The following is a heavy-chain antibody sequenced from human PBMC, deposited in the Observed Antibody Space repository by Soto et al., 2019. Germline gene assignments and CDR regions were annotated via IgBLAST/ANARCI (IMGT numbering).Heavy chain of an antibody. CDR1: GGSISSDNW. CDR3: ATRYCLHTTCYVY. J-gene: IGHJ4*02. CDR2: IHPNGRT. Sequence: QVQLQESGPGLVEPSGTLSLTCAVSGGSISSDNWWTWVRQPPGEGLEWIGEIHPNGRTNYKPSLKSRITISVDKSENQFSLWLPSVTAADTALYYCATRYCLHTTCYVYWGQGTLVTVSS. D-gene: IGHD2-2*01. V-gene: IGHV4-4*02.